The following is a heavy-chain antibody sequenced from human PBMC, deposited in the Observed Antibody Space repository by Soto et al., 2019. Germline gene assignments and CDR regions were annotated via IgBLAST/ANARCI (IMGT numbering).Heavy chain of an antibody. CDR2: VLQSGST. Sequence: SETLSLTCSVSGGSVTSNTLYWGWIRQTPGRGPEWIGSVLQSGSTYYNPSLKSRLSISVDTTKNQFSLGLNSVTAADTAVYYCDGVTAIRPVLDYRGHGVLVTVSS. D-gene: IGHD2-21*02. CDR1: GGSVTSNTLY. J-gene: IGHJ4*01. CDR3: DGVTAIRPVLDY. V-gene: IGHV4-39*01.